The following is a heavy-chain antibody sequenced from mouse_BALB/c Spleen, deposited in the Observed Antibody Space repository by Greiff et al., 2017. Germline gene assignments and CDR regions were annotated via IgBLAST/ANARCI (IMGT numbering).Heavy chain of an antibody. CDR3: ARSGGISWFAY. D-gene: IGHD4-1*01. CDR2: IDPANGNT. CDR1: GFNIKDTY. Sequence: EVQLVESGAELVKPGASVKLSCTASGFNIKDTYMHWVKQRPEQGLEWIGRIDPANGNTKYDPKFQGKATITADTSSNTAYLQLSSLTSEDTAVYYCARSGGISWFAYWGQGTLVTVSA. J-gene: IGHJ3*01. V-gene: IGHV14-3*02.